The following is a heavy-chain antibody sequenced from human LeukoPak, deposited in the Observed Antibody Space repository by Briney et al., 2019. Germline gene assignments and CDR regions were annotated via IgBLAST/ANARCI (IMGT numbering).Heavy chain of an antibody. Sequence: PGGSLRLSCAASGFTFSSYEMNWVRQAPGKGLEWVSYISSSGSTIYYADSVKGRFTISRDNAKNSLYLHMNSLRAEDTAVYYCASVKPDGDYPYYFDYWGQGTLVTVSS. CDR1: GFTFSSYE. V-gene: IGHV3-48*03. CDR3: ASVKPDGDYPYYFDY. CDR2: ISSSGSTI. J-gene: IGHJ4*02. D-gene: IGHD4-17*01.